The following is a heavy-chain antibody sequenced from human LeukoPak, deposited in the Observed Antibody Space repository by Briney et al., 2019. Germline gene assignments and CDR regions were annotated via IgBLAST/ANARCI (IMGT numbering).Heavy chain of an antibody. D-gene: IGHD3-22*01. CDR3: ARVDYYDSSGLGGGLDY. CDR1: GFTVSSNY. V-gene: IGHV3-53*04. Sequence: GGSLRLSCAASGFTVSSNYMSWVRQAPGKGLEWVSVIYSGGSTYYAGSVKGRFTIPRHNSKNTLYLQMNSLRAEDTAVYYCARVDYYDSSGLGGGLDYWGQGTLVTVSS. J-gene: IGHJ4*02. CDR2: IYSGGST.